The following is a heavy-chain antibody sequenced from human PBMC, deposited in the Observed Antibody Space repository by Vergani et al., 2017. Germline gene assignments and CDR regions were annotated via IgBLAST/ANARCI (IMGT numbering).Heavy chain of an antibody. D-gene: IGHD6-6*01. CDR1: GFTFSSYA. J-gene: IGHJ2*01. CDR2: ISGSGGST. Sequence: EVQLLESGGGLVQPGGSLRLSCAASGFTFSSYAMSWVRPAPGKGLEWVSAISGSGGSTYYADSVKGRFTISRDNSKNTLYLQRNSLRAEDTAVYYCAKGRGIAAGRVEYWYFDLWGRGTLVTVSS. V-gene: IGHV3-23*01. CDR3: AKGRGIAAGRVEYWYFDL.